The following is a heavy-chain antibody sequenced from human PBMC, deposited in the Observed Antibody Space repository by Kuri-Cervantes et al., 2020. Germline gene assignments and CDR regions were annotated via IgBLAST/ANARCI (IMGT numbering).Heavy chain of an antibody. Sequence: ESLKISCDVSGYSIIRGYFWVWIRLPPGKGLQWIGSIHHNGVTHYNPSLKSRVTISVDTSKNQFSLKLNSVTAADTAVYYCATSGDLFIVGATKGVDYWGQGTLVTVSS. V-gene: IGHV4-38-2*01. CDR3: ATSGDLFIVGATKGVDY. CDR1: GYSIIRGYF. J-gene: IGHJ4*02. CDR2: IHHNGVT. D-gene: IGHD1-26*01.